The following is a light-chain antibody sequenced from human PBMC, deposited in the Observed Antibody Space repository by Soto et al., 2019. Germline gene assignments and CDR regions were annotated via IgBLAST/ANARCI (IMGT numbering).Light chain of an antibody. J-gene: IGLJ1*01. V-gene: IGLV2-11*01. CDR3: CSYAGRYTYV. CDR2: DVN. CDR1: SSDVGGYNY. Sequence: QSALAQPRSVSGSPGQSVTISCTGTSSDVGGYNYVSWYQQHPGKAPKLMIYDVNKRPSGVPDRFSGSKSGKTASLTISGLQAEDEADYYCCSYAGRYTYVFGTGTKVTV.